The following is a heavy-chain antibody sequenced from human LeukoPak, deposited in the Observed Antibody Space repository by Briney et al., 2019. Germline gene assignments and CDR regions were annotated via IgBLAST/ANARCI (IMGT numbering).Heavy chain of an antibody. D-gene: IGHD4-17*01. CDR2: IYFSGST. J-gene: IGHJ3*02. V-gene: IGHV4-59*08. Sequence: SETLSLTCTVSGGSISNHYWSWIRQSPGKGLEWIGQIYFSGSTKYNPSLRSRVTISVDTSKKQFSLKLSSVTAADTAVYYCARHSPPTVTTWGGAFDIWSQGTMVTVSS. CDR1: GGSISNHY. CDR3: ARHSPPTVTTWGGAFDI.